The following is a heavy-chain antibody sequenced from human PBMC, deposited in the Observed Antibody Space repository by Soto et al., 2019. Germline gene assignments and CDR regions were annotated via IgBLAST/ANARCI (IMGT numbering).Heavy chain of an antibody. Sequence: QVQLVQSGAEVKKPGASVKVSCKASGYTFTSYYMHWVRQAPGQGLEWMGIINPSGGSTSYAQKFQGRVTMTRDTSTSTVYRELSSLRAEDTAVYYGARDLRPLYYGSGSVFGAVWVQGTTVTVSS. CDR1: GYTFTSYY. J-gene: IGHJ6*02. CDR3: ARDLRPLYYGSGSVFGAV. V-gene: IGHV1-46*01. CDR2: INPSGGST. D-gene: IGHD3-10*01.